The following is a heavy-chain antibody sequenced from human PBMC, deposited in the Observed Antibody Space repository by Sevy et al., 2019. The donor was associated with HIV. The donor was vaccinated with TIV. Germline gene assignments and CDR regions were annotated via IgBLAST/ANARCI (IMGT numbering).Heavy chain of an antibody. CDR2: IIAISGTT. CDR1: GGTFGGYS. J-gene: IGHJ5*02. CDR3: ARDRDRGYFDP. Sequence: ASVKVSCKTSGGTFGGYSISWLRQAPGQGLEWMGGIIAISGTTNYLQRFQGRITITADVSTRTVYMELRSLRIEDTAIYFCARDRDRGYFDPWGQGTLVTVSS. D-gene: IGHD6-13*01. V-gene: IGHV1-69*13.